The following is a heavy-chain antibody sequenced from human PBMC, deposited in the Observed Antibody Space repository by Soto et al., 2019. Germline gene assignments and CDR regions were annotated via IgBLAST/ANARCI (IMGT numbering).Heavy chain of an antibody. J-gene: IGHJ4*02. CDR1: GYTFTSYG. CDR3: ARGRYGDY. V-gene: IGHV1-18*01. D-gene: IGHD1-1*01. Sequence: QVHLVQSGAEVKKPGASVKVSCKASGYTFTSYGITWVRQAPGQGLEWMGWISAHNGNTDSTQKLQGRVIVTRDPSTSTAYMELRSLISDVTAVYYCARGRYGDYWGQGALVTVSS. CDR2: ISAHNGNT.